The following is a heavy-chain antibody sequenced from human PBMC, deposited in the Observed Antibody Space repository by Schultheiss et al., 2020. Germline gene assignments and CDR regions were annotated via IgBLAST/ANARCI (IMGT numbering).Heavy chain of an antibody. CDR2: ISAYNGNT. Sequence: ASVKVSCKASGGTFSSYAISWVRQAPGQRLEWMGWISAYNGNTNYAQKLQGRVTMTTDTSTSTAYMELRSLRSDDTAVYYCARDRGYCSGGSCYSFYYFDYWGQGTLVNVSS. V-gene: IGHV1-18*01. CDR1: GGTFSSYA. J-gene: IGHJ4*02. D-gene: IGHD2-15*01. CDR3: ARDRGYCSGGSCYSFYYFDY.